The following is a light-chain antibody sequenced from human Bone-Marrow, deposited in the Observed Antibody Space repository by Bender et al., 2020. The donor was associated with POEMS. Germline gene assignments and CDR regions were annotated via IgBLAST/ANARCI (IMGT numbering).Light chain of an antibody. CDR2: EVT. CDR1: SSDVGGYNY. CDR3: TSYAGNHQFV. Sequence: QSALTQPPSAPGSPGQSVTISCTGTSSDVGGYNYVSWYQHHPGRAPQLMIYEVTKRPSGVPDRFSGSKSGNTASLTVSRLQAEDEADYYCTSYAGNHQFVFGGGTKLTVL. J-gene: IGLJ3*02. V-gene: IGLV2-8*01.